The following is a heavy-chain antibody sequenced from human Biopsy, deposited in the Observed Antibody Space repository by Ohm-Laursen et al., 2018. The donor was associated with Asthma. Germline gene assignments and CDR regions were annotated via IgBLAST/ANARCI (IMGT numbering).Heavy chain of an antibody. CDR2: IRWNSGNI. CDR3: AKSADYYDSTDYLDF. D-gene: IGHD3-22*01. CDR1: GFSFDDCA. Sequence: RSLRLSCSASGFSFDDCAMHWVRQAPGKGLEWVSSIRWNSGNIDYADSVKGRFTISRDNAKNSLYLQMQSLRPEDTAFYYCAKSADYYDSTDYLDFWGRGTLVTVSS. J-gene: IGHJ4*01. V-gene: IGHV3-9*01.